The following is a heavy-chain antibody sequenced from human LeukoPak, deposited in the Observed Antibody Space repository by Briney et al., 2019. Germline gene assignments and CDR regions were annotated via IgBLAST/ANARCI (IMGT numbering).Heavy chain of an antibody. CDR2: IYTSGST. D-gene: IGHD7-27*01. V-gene: IGHV4-61*02. CDR1: GGSISSGSYY. CDR3: ARFHPNWGLDY. J-gene: IGHJ4*02. Sequence: SETLSLTCTVSGGSISSGSYYWSWVRQPAGKGLEWIGRIYTSGSTNYNPSLKSRVTISVDTSKNQFSLKLSSVTAADTAVYYCARFHPNWGLDYWGQGILVTVSS.